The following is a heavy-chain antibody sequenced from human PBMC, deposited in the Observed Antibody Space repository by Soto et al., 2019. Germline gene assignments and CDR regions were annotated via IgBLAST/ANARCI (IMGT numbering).Heavy chain of an antibody. J-gene: IGHJ4*02. CDR1: GFNLKDYG. CDR3: VKDYSHGRFPDY. D-gene: IGHD1-26*01. Sequence: DLVESGGGLVQPGGSLRLSCTASGFNLKDYGMHWVRQAPGKGLEQVAASTYVGGTPYYAQSVKGRFTVSRDNSKNTLYLQMGCLRPEDTGTYFCVKDYSHGRFPDYWGQGTLVTVSS. V-gene: IGHV3-64D*06. CDR2: STYVGGTP.